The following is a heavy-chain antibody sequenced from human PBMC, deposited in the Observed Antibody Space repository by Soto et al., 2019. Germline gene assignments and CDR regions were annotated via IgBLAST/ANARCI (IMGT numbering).Heavy chain of an antibody. D-gene: IGHD3-3*01. J-gene: IGHJ4*02. CDR1: GFTFTVYA. V-gene: IGHV3-64D*08. Sequence: EVQMVASGGDLVQPGSSLRLSCLASGFTFTVYAFHWVRQAPGKGLEVVAAISSDGTKTYYAESVKGRFTISRDTSKNTLFLQMNRLRAEDTAVYYCVNILMQHDFEGGWGQVTLVTVSS. CDR2: ISSDGTKT. CDR3: VNILMQHDFEGG.